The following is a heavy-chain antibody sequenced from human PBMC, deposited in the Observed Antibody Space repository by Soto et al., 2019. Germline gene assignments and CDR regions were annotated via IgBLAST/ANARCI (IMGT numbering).Heavy chain of an antibody. CDR3: ARDAVVVAATEAYYYYYMDV. CDR2: ISSSSSYI. Sequence: GGSLSLSCAASGFTFRSYSMNWVRQAPGKGLEWVSSISSSSSYIYYADSVKGRFTISRDNAKNSLYLQMNSLRAEDTAVYYCARDAVVVAATEAYYYYYMDVWGKGTTVTVSS. CDR1: GFTFRSYS. D-gene: IGHD2-15*01. J-gene: IGHJ6*03. V-gene: IGHV3-21*01.